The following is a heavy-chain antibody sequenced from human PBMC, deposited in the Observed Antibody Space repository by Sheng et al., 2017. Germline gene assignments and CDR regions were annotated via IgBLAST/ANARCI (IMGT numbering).Heavy chain of an antibody. J-gene: IGHJ6*02. CDR2: IYHSGST. Sequence: QVQLQESGPGLVKPSETLSLTCAVSGYSISSGYYWGWIRQPPGKGLEWIGSIYHSGSTYYNPSLKSRVTISVDTSKNQFSLKLSSVTAADTAVYYCAREDIVVVPAAVLGGMDVWGQGDHGHRLL. D-gene: IGHD2-2*01. CDR1: GYSISSGYY. CDR3: AREDIVVVPAAVLGGMDV. V-gene: IGHV4-38-2*02.